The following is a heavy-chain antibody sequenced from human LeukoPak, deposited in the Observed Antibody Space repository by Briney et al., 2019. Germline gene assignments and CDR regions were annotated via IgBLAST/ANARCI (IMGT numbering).Heavy chain of an antibody. CDR2: IYYSGST. Sequence: PSGTLSLTCAVSGGSISSSSWWSWVRQPPGKGLEWIGSIYYSGSTYYNPSLRSRVSISVDTSKNQFSLKLISVTAADTAVYYCARLGPDYYGSGTYYRYFDYWGQGTLVTVSS. D-gene: IGHD3-10*01. J-gene: IGHJ4*02. CDR3: ARLGPDYYGSGTYYRYFDY. V-gene: IGHV4-39*01. CDR1: GGSISSSSW.